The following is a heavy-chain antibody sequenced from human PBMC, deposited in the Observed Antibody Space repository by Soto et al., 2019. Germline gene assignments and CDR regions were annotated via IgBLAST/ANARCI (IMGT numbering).Heavy chain of an antibody. D-gene: IGHD3-22*01. CDR1: GASITNYY. Sequence: SEDPSLTCTVSGASITNYYWSWIRQPPGKGLEWIGYIYYSGSTNYNPSLKSRVTISVDTSKNQFSLKLSSVTAADTAVYYCAGDFGYYDSSNYFMSYFDYWGQGTLVTVSS. V-gene: IGHV4-59*01. CDR3: AGDFGYYDSSNYFMSYFDY. J-gene: IGHJ4*02. CDR2: IYYSGST.